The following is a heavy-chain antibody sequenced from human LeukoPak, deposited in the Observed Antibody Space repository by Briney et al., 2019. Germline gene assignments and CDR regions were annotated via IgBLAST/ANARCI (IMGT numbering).Heavy chain of an antibody. CDR2: ISAYNGNT. CDR3: ARDDRDYGDFPIYY. Sequence: GASVKVSCKASGYTFTSYGISWVRQAPGQGLEWMGWISAYNGNTNYAQKLQGRVSMTTDTSTSTAYMELRSLRSDDTAVYYCARDDRDYGDFPIYYWGQGTLVTVSS. CDR1: GYTFTSYG. J-gene: IGHJ4*02. D-gene: IGHD4-17*01. V-gene: IGHV1-18*01.